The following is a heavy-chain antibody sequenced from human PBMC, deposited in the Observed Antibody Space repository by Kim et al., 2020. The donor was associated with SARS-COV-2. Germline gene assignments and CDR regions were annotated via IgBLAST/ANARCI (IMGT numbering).Heavy chain of an antibody. J-gene: IGHJ4*02. D-gene: IGHD3-16*01. CDR3: TPEPNDVLPD. V-gene: IGHV3-15*01. CDR2: TT. Sequence: TTDYAAHVKGRFTISRDDSKNTLYLQMNSLKTEDTAVYYCTPEPNDVLPDWGQGTLVTVSS.